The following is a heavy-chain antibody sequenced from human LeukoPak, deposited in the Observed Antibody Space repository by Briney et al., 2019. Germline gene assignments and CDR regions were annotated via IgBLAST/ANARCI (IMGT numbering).Heavy chain of an antibody. CDR1: GFTFSSYA. V-gene: IGHV3-23*01. D-gene: IGHD6-13*01. J-gene: IGHJ4*02. Sequence: PGGSLRLSCAASGFTFSSYAMSWVRQAPGKGLEWVSVISGGGGTTYYADSVKGRFTISRDNSKNTLYLQMNSLRAEDTAIYYCARSAGSSGWYEGYYFDYWGQGTLVTVSS. CDR3: ARSAGSSGWYEGYYFDY. CDR2: ISGGGGTT.